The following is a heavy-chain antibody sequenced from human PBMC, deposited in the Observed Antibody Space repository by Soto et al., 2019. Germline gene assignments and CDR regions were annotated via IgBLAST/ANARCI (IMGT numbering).Heavy chain of an antibody. Sequence: QLQLQESGPGLVKPSETLSLTCTVSGGSISSSSYYWGWIRQPPGKGLEWIGSIYYSGSTYYNPSLKSRVTISVDTSKNQFSLKLSSVTAADTAVYYCARSPNRGLALADRSNWFDPWGQGTLVTVSS. CDR3: ARSPNRGLALADRSNWFDP. D-gene: IGHD6-19*01. CDR1: GGSISSSSYY. CDR2: IYYSGST. V-gene: IGHV4-39*01. J-gene: IGHJ5*02.